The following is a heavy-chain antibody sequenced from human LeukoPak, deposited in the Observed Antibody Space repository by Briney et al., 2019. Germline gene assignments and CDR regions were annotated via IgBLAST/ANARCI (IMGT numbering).Heavy chain of an antibody. CDR3: ARKRVGATAFDY. D-gene: IGHD1-26*01. V-gene: IGHV4-59*01. J-gene: IGHJ4*02. CDR1: GGSISSYY. Sequence: SETLSLTCTVSGGSISSYYWSWIRQPPGKGLEWIGYIYNSGSTNYNPSLKSRVTISVDTSKNQFSLKLSSVTAADTAVYYCARKRVGATAFDYWGQGTLVTVSS. CDR2: IYNSGST.